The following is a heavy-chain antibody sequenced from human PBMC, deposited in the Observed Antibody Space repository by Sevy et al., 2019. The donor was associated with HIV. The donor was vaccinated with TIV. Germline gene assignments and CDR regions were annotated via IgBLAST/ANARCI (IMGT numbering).Heavy chain of an antibody. D-gene: IGHD3-10*01. CDR1: GGSISSNDYY. Sequence: SETVSLTCTVSGGSISSNDYYWSWIRQPAGKGLQWIGRIYTSGNTNYNPSLKSRVTMSVDTSKNQFSLKLSSVTAADTAVYYCATINRGVIDYWGQGTLVTVSS. CDR3: ATINRGVIDY. V-gene: IGHV4-61*02. CDR2: IYTSGNT. J-gene: IGHJ4*02.